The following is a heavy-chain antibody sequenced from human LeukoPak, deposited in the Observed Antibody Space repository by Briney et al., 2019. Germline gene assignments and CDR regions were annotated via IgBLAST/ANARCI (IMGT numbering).Heavy chain of an antibody. D-gene: IGHD4-17*01. J-gene: IGHJ6*03. V-gene: IGHV3-15*01. CDR1: GFTFSNAW. CDR2: IKSKTDGRTT. CDR3: ARTPGDYVGNYYYYYMDV. Sequence: GGSLRLSCAASGFTFSNAWMSWIRQPPGKGLEWVGRIKSKTDGRTTDYDAPVKGRFTISRDDSKNTLYLQMNSLRAEDTAVYYCARTPGDYVGNYYYYYMDVWGKGTTVTISS.